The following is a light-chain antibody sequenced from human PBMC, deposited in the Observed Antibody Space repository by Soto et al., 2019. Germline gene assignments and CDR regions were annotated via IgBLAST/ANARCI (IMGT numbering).Light chain of an antibody. CDR1: NSNIGSNT. V-gene: IGLV1-44*01. Sequence: SVLTQPPSASGTLGQRVTISCSGGNSNIGSNTVNWYQHLPGTAPKLLIYRSDQRPSGIPDRFSGSKYGTSASLDISGLQSEDEADYYCTAWDGSLDGRVFGGGTKVTVL. J-gene: IGLJ3*02. CDR2: RSD. CDR3: TAWDGSLDGRV.